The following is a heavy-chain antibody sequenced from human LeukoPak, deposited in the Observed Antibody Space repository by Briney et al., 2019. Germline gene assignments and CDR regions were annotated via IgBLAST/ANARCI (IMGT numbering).Heavy chain of an antibody. CDR1: GYTFTSFD. CDR3: VRVESGSYARYGMDV. D-gene: IGHD1-26*01. CDR2: MNPHSGST. Sequence: ASVRVSCKSSGYTFTSFDINWVRQATGHGLEWMGWMNPHSGSTGYAQKFQGRVTMTRNTSIRTAYMELSSLRSEDTAVYYCVRVESGSYARYGMDVWGQGTTVTVSS. J-gene: IGHJ6*02. V-gene: IGHV1-8*01.